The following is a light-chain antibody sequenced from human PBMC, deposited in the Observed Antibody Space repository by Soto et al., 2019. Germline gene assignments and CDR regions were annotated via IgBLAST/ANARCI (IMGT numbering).Light chain of an antibody. V-gene: IGKV3-20*01. CDR1: QTVSSTY. J-gene: IGKJ4*01. CDR3: QQYHSSPLT. CDR2: GAS. Sequence: EIVLTQSPGTLSLSPGERATLSCRASQTVSSTYLVWYQQKPGHAPRLLIYGASSRATGIPDRFTGSGSGTDFTLTISRLEPEDSAVYYCQQYHSSPLTFGGGTKVEIK.